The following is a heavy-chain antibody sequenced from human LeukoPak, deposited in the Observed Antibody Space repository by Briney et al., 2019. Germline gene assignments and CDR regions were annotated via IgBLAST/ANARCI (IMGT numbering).Heavy chain of an antibody. V-gene: IGHV3-53*01. CDR3: ARDTSGYCSTSRCYGSWYFDL. D-gene: IGHD2-2*01. CDR2: LYSGGDT. CDR1: GFTFSNYW. J-gene: IGHJ2*01. Sequence: PGGSLRLSCGASGFTFSNYWMSWVRQAPGKGLEWVSVLYSGGDTYYADSVKGRFTVSRDNSKNTLYLQMNSLGAEDTAVYYCARDTSGYCSTSRCYGSWYFDLWGRGTLATVSS.